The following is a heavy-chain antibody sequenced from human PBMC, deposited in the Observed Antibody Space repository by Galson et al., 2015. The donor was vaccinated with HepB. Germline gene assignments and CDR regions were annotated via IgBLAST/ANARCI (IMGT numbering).Heavy chain of an antibody. D-gene: IGHD5-12*01. CDR2: INTGGST. V-gene: IGHV3-66*01. CDR3: ARAGYSGYTLGN. CDR1: GFTVSGSY. Sequence: SLRLSCAASGFTVSGSYMNWVRQAPGKGLEWVSFINTGGSTDYADSVKGRFTISRDNSKNTVYLQMNSLRAEDTAVYYCARAGYSGYTLGNWGQGTLVTVSS. J-gene: IGHJ4*02.